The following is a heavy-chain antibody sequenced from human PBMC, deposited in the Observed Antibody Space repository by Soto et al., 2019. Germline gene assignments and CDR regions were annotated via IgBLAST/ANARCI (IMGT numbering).Heavy chain of an antibody. CDR3: ARSLGGGNSPFDY. V-gene: IGHV4-39*01. Sequence: PSETLSLTCTVSGGSISSSSYYWGWIRQPPGKGLEWIGSIYYSGSTYYNPSLKSRVTISVDTSKNQFSLKLSSVTAADTAVYYCARSLGGGNSPFDYWGQGTLVTVSS. J-gene: IGHJ4*02. CDR2: IYYSGST. D-gene: IGHD3-16*01. CDR1: GGSISSSSYY.